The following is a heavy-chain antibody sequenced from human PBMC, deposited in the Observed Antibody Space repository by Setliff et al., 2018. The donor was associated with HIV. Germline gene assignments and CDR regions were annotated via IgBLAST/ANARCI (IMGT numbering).Heavy chain of an antibody. CDR1: GYSFHSYD. Sequence: GASVKVSCKASGYSFHSYDINWVRQAPGQGLEWMAWISPYNGKTEYAEKFQARFNVTADTSTSTAYMELRSLRSDDTAVYYCARQPLDRIPSFDHWGQGTLVTVPQ. J-gene: IGHJ4*02. CDR2: ISPYNGKT. D-gene: IGHD2-2*03. V-gene: IGHV1-18*01. CDR3: ARQPLDRIPSFDH.